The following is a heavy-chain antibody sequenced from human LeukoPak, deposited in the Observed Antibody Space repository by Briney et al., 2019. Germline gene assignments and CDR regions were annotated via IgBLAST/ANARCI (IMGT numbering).Heavy chain of an antibody. CDR3: ARAPENIVVVPAAYNWFDP. CDR2: IIPIFGTA. Sequence: GASVKVSCKASGGTFSSYAISWVRQAPGQGLEWMGGIIPIFGTANYAQKFQGRVTITADESTSTAYMELSSLRSEDTAVYYCARAPENIVVVPAAYNWFDPWGQGTLVTVSS. J-gene: IGHJ5*02. D-gene: IGHD2-2*01. CDR1: GGTFSSYA. V-gene: IGHV1-69*13.